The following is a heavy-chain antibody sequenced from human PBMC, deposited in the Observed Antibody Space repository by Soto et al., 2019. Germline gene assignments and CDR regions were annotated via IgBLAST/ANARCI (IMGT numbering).Heavy chain of an antibody. CDR1: GGSIRNSNYY. CDR3: ARSYYYGSGSYYHAPSYGMDV. J-gene: IGHJ6*02. V-gene: IGHV4-61*01. Sequence: SETLSLTCTVSGGSIRNSNYYWAWIRRPPGKGLEWIGYIYYSGSTNYNPSLKSRVTISVDTSKNQFSLKLSSVTAADTAVYYCARSYYYGSGSYYHAPSYGMDVWGQGTTVT. CDR2: IYYSGST. D-gene: IGHD3-10*01.